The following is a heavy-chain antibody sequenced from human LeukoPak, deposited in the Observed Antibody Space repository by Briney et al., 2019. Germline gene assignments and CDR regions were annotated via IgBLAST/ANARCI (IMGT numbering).Heavy chain of an antibody. CDR2: ISWNSGSI. CDR3: AKAAIGYYDSSPKGYLDY. V-gene: IGHV3-9*01. D-gene: IGHD3-22*01. Sequence: PGGSLRLSCAASGFTFDDYAMHWVRQAPGKGLEWVSGISWNSGSIGYADSVKGRFTISRDNAKNSLYLQMNSLRAEDTALYYCAKAAIGYYDSSPKGYLDYWGQGTLVTVSS. J-gene: IGHJ4*02. CDR1: GFTFDDYA.